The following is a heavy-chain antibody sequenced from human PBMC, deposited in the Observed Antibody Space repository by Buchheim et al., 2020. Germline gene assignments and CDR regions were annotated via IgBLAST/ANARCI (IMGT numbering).Heavy chain of an antibody. CDR2: ISSSGSTI. CDR1: GFTFSSYE. D-gene: IGHD6-13*01. Sequence: EVQLVESGGGLVQPGGSLRLSCAASGFTFSSYEMNWVRQAPGKGLEWVSYISSSGSTIYFADSVKGRFTLSRENAKNSLYLPMNSLRAEDTAVYYCARRSSGGYSSNNWFDPWGQGTL. J-gene: IGHJ5*02. V-gene: IGHV3-48*03. CDR3: ARRSSGGYSSNNWFDP.